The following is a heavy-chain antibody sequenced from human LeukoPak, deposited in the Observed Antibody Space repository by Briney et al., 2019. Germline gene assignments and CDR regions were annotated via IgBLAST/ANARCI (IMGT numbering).Heavy chain of an antibody. J-gene: IGHJ4*02. CDR1: GDSLSGQTYS. CDR3: VRYRSGSNRFDY. Sequence: SETLSLTCTLSGDSLSGQTYSWGWVPQPPGKGLEWIGYLYYTENTYYNPSLKSRATISVDTSKVQFSLRLSSVTAADTGVYYCVRYRSGSNRFDYWGQGTLVTVSS. CDR2: LYYTENT. V-gene: IGHV4-39*01. D-gene: IGHD6-19*01.